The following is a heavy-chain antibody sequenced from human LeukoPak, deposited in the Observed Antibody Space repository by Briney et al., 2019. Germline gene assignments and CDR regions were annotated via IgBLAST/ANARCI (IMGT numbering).Heavy chain of an antibody. CDR3: ARHLAGYCTNGVCPVVGDYYGMDV. J-gene: IGHJ6*02. CDR2: IYYSGST. V-gene: IGHV4-59*08. CDR1: GGSISSYY. D-gene: IGHD2-8*01. Sequence: SETLSLTCTVSGGSISSYYWSWIRQPPGKGLEWIGYIYYSGSTNYNPSLKSRVTISVDTSKNQFSLKLSSVPAADTAVYYCARHLAGYCTNGVCPVVGDYYGMDVWGQGTTVTVSS.